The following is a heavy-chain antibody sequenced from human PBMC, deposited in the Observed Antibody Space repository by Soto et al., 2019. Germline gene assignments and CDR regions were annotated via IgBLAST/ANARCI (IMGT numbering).Heavy chain of an antibody. D-gene: IGHD1-26*01. Sequence: SVKVSCKASGGTISSYAISWVRQAPGQGLEWMGGIIPIFGTANYAQKFQGRVTITADESTSTAYMELSSLQTADSAVYYCTTAESPGVSYFFDYWGQGILVTVSS. CDR3: TTAESPGVSYFFDY. CDR1: GGTISSYA. CDR2: IIPIFGTA. V-gene: IGHV1-69*13. J-gene: IGHJ4*02.